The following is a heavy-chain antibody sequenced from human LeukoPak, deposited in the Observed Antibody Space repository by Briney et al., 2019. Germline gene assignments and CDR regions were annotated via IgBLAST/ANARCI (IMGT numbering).Heavy chain of an antibody. D-gene: IGHD3-22*01. CDR3: AKDEHYYDSSGYYVY. CDR2: VYGDDNT. J-gene: IGHJ4*02. Sequence: GGSLRLSCAVSGFTVSSSYMSWFRQAPGKGLEWVAFVYGDDNTYYADSVKGRFTISRDNSKNAFYLQMINLRAEDTAVYYCAKDEHYYDSSGYYVYWGQGTLVTVSS. V-gene: IGHV3-53*01. CDR1: GFTVSSSY.